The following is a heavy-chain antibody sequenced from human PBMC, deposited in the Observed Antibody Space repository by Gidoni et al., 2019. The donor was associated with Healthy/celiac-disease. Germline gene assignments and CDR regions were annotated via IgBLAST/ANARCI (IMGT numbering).Heavy chain of an antibody. D-gene: IGHD5-18*01. Sequence: QVQLVQSGAEVKKPGASVKVSCKASGYTFTSYYMHWVRQAPGQGLEWMGIINPSGGGTSYAQKFQGRVTMTRVTSTSTVYMELSSLRSEDTAVYYCASSPDTAMAMYYFDYWGQGTLVTVSS. CDR2: INPSGGGT. CDR1: GYTFTSYY. J-gene: IGHJ4*02. V-gene: IGHV1-46*01. CDR3: ASSPDTAMAMYYFDY.